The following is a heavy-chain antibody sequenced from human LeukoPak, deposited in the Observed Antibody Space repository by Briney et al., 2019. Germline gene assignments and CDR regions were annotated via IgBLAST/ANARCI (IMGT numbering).Heavy chain of an antibody. CDR1: GVGITGNG. D-gene: IGHD6-19*01. CDR3: AQGYSSGWYPY. Sequence: GVALRLSWEVSGVGITGNGMRWVHQATGKGLEWVSAISVSGDTKYYADSVKGRFIISRDNSRNTLYLQINSLRAEDTALYYCAQGYSSGWYPYWGQGTLVTVSS. CDR2: ISVSGDTK. V-gene: IGHV3-23*01. J-gene: IGHJ4*02.